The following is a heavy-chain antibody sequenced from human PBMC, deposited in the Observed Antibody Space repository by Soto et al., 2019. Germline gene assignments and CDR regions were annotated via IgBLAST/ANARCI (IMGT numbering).Heavy chain of an antibody. CDR2: IIPILDRT. CDR3: ARTHSSSFERVFYYYDMDV. V-gene: IGHV1-69*06. D-gene: IGHD6-6*01. J-gene: IGHJ6*02. CDR1: RGTFNSYA. Sequence: QVQPVQSGAEVKKPGSSVKVSCKASRGTFNSYAISWVRQAPGQGLEWMGGIIPILDRTHFTQKFQDRVTITADKSTSTAYVELSSLRSEDTAIYFCARTHSSSFERVFYYYDMDVWGQGTTVTVSS.